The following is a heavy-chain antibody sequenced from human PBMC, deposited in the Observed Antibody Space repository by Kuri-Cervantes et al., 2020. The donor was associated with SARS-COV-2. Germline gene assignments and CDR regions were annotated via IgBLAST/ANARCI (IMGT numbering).Heavy chain of an antibody. J-gene: IGHJ3*02. CDR3: ARHRIYGGNPYDAFDI. V-gene: IGHV1-8*02. Sequence: ASVKVSCKASGYTFTNNDVNWLRQASGQGLEWMGWMNPDTGNAGYAQKFQGRVTMTRITSISTAYMELSSLRSEDTAVYHCARHRIYGGNPYDAFDIWGQGTMVTVSS. CDR1: GYTFTNND. CDR2: MNPDTGNA. D-gene: IGHD4-23*01.